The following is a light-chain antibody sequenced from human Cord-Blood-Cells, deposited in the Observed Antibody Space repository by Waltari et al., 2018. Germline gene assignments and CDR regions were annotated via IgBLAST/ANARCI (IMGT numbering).Light chain of an antibody. Sequence: TQSPSSLSASLGDRVTITCRASQSISSYLNWYQQKPGKAPKLLIYAASSLQSGVPSRFSGSGSGTDFTLTISSLQPEDFATYYCQQSYSTPPTFGQGTKVEIK. CDR2: AAS. V-gene: IGKV1-39*01. CDR3: QQSYSTPPT. CDR1: QSISSY. J-gene: IGKJ1*01.